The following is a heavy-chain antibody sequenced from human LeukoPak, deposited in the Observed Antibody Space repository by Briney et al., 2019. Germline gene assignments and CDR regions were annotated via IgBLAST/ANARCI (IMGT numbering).Heavy chain of an antibody. V-gene: IGHV3-48*01. Sequence: GRSLRLSCAASGFSFSGYSMNWVRQAPGKGLEWVSYISNRSSSIYYADSVKGRFTISRDNSKNTLFLQMNSLRPEDTAVYYCASKWFCGGDCYYQIDFWGQGTLVTVSS. CDR2: ISNRSSSI. J-gene: IGHJ4*02. CDR1: GFSFSGYS. CDR3: ASKWFCGGDCYYQIDF. D-gene: IGHD2-21*02.